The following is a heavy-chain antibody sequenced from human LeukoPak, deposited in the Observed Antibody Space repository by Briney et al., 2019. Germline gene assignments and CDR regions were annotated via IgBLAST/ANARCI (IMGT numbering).Heavy chain of an antibody. V-gene: IGHV1-2*02. D-gene: IGHD6-19*01. CDR1: GYTFTGYY. Sequence: ASVKVSCKASGYTFTGYYMHWVRQAPGQGLEWMGWINPNSGGTNYAQKFQGRVTMTRDTSISTAYMELSRLRSDDTAVYYCASDSSSGWPKYYFDYWGQGTLVTVSS. CDR3: ASDSSSGWPKYYFDY. CDR2: INPNSGGT. J-gene: IGHJ4*02.